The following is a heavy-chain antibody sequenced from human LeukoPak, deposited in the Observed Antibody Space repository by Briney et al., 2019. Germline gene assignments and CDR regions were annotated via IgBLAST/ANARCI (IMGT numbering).Heavy chain of an antibody. J-gene: IGHJ4*02. D-gene: IGHD4-17*01. Sequence: GGSLRLSCAASGFTFSSYSMNWVRQAPGKGLEWVSSISSSSSYIYYADSVKGRFTISRDSSKSTLYLQMNSLRAEDTAVYYCAKSLTVTTRIHSIDPRGQGTLVTVSS. CDR2: ISSSSSYI. V-gene: IGHV3-21*04. CDR3: AKSLTVTTRIHSIDP. CDR1: GFTFSSYS.